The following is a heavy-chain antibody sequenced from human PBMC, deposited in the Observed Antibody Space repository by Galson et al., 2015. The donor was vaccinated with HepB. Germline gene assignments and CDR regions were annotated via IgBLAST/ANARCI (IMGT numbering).Heavy chain of an antibody. CDR2: ITWDGSMS. Sequence: SLRLSCAVSGLTFDDYNMHWVRQRPGKALEWVSVITWDGSMSYYADSVKGRFTISRDNTKNSLFLQMNSLRSEDTAFYYCTKADNGGRDHCFHYWGRGTLVTVAS. D-gene: IGHD2-8*01. J-gene: IGHJ4*02. CDR3: TKADNGGRDHCFHY. CDR1: GLTFDDYN. V-gene: IGHV3-43*01.